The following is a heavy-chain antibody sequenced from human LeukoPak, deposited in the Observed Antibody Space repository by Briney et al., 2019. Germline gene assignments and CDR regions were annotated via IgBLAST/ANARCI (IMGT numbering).Heavy chain of an antibody. CDR1: GYTFTSYA. CDR2: INPNSGGT. V-gene: IGHV1-2*04. Sequence: ASVKVSCKASGYTFTSYAMNWVRQAPGQGLEWMGWINPNSGGTNYAQKFQGWVTMTRDTSISTAYMELSRLRSDDTAVYYCARARGGRTTLDYWGQGTLVTVSS. D-gene: IGHD1-1*01. CDR3: ARARGGRTTLDY. J-gene: IGHJ4*02.